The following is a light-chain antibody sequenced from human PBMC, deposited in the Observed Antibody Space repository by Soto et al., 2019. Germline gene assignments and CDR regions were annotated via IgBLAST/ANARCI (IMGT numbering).Light chain of an antibody. Sequence: DIQLTQSPSSLSASVGDRVTITXXXSQDISNHLNWYQQKPGKAPNLLIYDASDLETGVPSRFSGGGSGTFFSFTINSLQPEDIATYYCQKHDGVPLFGPGTKVEIK. J-gene: IGKJ3*01. CDR3: QKHDGVPL. V-gene: IGKV1-33*01. CDR2: DAS. CDR1: QDISNH.